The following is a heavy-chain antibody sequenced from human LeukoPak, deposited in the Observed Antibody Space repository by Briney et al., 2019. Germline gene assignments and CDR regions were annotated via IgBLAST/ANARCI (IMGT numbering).Heavy chain of an antibody. D-gene: IGHD3-16*01. Sequence: PSETLSLTCTVSGGSISSYYWSWIRQPPGKGLEWIGYIYYSGSTNYNPSLKSRVTISVDTSKNQFSLKLSSVTAADTAVYYCARHGGRLRHFYYWGQGTLVTVSS. CDR2: IYYSGST. V-gene: IGHV4-59*08. J-gene: IGHJ4*02. CDR3: ARHGGRLRHFYY. CDR1: GGSISSYY.